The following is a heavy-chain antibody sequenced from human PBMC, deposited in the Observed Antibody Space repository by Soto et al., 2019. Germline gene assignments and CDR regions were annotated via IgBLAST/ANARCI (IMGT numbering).Heavy chain of an antibody. D-gene: IGHD6-13*01. Sequence: GGSLRLSCTASGFTFSSFAMSWVRQAPGKGLEWVSLISASGGGTYYADSVKGRFTISRDNSKNTLYLQMNSLRAEDTAVYYCAKHAAAAAPDYWGQGTQVTVSS. CDR2: ISASGGGT. J-gene: IGHJ4*02. CDR3: AKHAAAAAPDY. V-gene: IGHV3-23*01. CDR1: GFTFSSFA.